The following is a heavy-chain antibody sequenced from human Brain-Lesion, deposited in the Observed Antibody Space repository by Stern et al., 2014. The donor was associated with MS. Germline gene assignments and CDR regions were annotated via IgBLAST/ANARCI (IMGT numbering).Heavy chain of an antibody. CDR3: ARSEGFWSCSHYYHYDLDV. CDR2: ISYDGSDE. CDR1: GFTFSSYA. J-gene: IGHJ6*02. V-gene: IGHV3-30-3*01. D-gene: IGHD3-3*01. Sequence: VQLVESGGGVVQPGRSLRLPCAASGFTFSSYAMHWVRQAPGKGLEWVAFISYDGSDEYYADSVKGRFTISRDNSKNTLYLQMNSLRTEDTAVYYCARSEGFWSCSHYYHYDLDVWGQGTTVTVSS.